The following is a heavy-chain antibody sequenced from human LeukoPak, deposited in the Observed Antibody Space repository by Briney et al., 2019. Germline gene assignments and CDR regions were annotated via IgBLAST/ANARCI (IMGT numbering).Heavy chain of an antibody. CDR2: ISPGGSDT. Sequence: GGSLRLSCAASGFTFNNYAMSWVRQAPGKGLEWVSAISPGGSDTYYADSLRGRFTISRDNSKNTLYLQMNSLRAEDTAVYYCAKDTEPYSSKYIFDSWGQGTLVTVSS. CDR1: GFTFNNYA. CDR3: AKDTEPYSSKYIFDS. D-gene: IGHD6-13*01. J-gene: IGHJ4*02. V-gene: IGHV3-23*01.